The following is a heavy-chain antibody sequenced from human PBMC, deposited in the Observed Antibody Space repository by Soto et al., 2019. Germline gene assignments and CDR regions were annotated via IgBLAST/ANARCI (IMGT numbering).Heavy chain of an antibody. D-gene: IGHD6-13*01. CDR1: GVNVIGNY. CDR2: SGSGGTT. V-gene: IGHV3-53*01. CDR3: AKDLAAAGTISRYFDY. J-gene: IGHJ4*02. Sequence: VSMIVSWAAAGVNVIGNYRSWVRKTPGEGLEWASVSGSGGTTYYADSVKGRFTISRDNSKNTLYLQMNSLRAEDTAVYYCAKDLAAAGTISRYFDYWGQGTLVTVSS.